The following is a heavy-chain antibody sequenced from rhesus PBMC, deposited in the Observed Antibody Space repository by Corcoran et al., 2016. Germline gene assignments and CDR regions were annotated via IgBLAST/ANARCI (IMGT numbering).Heavy chain of an antibody. CDR2: INGNNGNT. Sequence: QVQLQESGPGLVKPSETLSLTCDVSGASISSHWWSWVRQPPGKGLEWIGEINGNNGNTYYNPSLKSRLYISKDASKNQFSLKLRSVTAADTAVYYWARESGEGYWGQGVLVTVSS. D-gene: IGHD1-44*02. CDR1: GASISSHW. CDR3: ARESGEGY. V-gene: IGHV4-80*01. J-gene: IGHJ4*01.